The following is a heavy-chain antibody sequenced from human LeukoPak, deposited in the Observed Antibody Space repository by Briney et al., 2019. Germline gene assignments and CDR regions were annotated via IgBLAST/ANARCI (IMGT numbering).Heavy chain of an antibody. CDR2: IYTSGST. D-gene: IGHD2-8*01. CDR1: GGSLSSYY. CDR3: ARDMLVYAFDI. J-gene: IGHJ3*02. Sequence: SETLSLTCTVSGGSLSSYYWSWIRQPAGKGLEWIGRIYTSGSTNYNPSLQSRVTMSVDTSNNQFSLKLSSVTAAYTSVYYCARDMLVYAFDIWGQGTMVTVSS. V-gene: IGHV4-4*07.